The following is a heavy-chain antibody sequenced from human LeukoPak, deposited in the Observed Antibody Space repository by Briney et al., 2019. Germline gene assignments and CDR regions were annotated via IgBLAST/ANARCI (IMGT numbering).Heavy chain of an antibody. CDR3: ARDTPRLRGVIWY. V-gene: IGHV1-8*01. D-gene: IGHD3-10*01. Sequence: ASVKVSCKASGYTFTSYDINWVRQAAGQGLEWMGWMNPNSGNTGYAQKFQGRVTMTRNTSISTAYMELSSLRSEDTAVYYCARDTPRLRGVIWYWGQGTLVTVSS. CDR2: MNPNSGNT. J-gene: IGHJ4*02. CDR1: GYTFTSYD.